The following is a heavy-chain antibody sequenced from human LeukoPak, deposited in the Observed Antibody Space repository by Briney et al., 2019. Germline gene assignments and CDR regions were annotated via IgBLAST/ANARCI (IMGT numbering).Heavy chain of an antibody. CDR3: ARVWSGYDYCGMDV. CDR1: GYTFTSYG. J-gene: IGHJ6*02. CDR2: ISAYNGNT. D-gene: IGHD3-3*01. V-gene: IGHV1-18*01. Sequence: ASVKVSCKASGYTFTSYGISWVRQAPGQGLEWMGWISAYNGNTNYAQELQGRVTMTTDTSTSTAYMELRSLRSDDTAVYYCARVWSGYDYCGMDVWGQGTTVTVSS.